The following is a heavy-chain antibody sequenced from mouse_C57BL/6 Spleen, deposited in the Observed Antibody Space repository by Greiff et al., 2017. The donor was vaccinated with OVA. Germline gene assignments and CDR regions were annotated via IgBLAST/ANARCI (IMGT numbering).Heavy chain of an antibody. CDR1: GYTFTSYW. V-gene: IGHV1-61*01. CDR2: IYPSDSET. J-gene: IGHJ2*01. Sequence: QVQLQQPGAELVRPGSSVKLSCKASGYTFTSYWMDWVKQRPGQGLEWIGIIYPSDSETHYNQKFKDKATLTVDKSSSTAYMQLSSLTSEDSAVYYCARRGAYSNYPYYFDYWGQGTTLTVSS. CDR3: ARRGAYSNYPYYFDY. D-gene: IGHD2-5*01.